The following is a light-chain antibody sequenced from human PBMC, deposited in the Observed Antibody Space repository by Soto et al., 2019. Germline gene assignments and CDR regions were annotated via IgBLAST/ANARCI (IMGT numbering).Light chain of an antibody. CDR1: QGIRNF. CDR2: AAS. V-gene: IGKV1-27*01. Sequence: DIQMTQSPTSLSASVGDRVTITCRASQGIRNFVAWYQQKPGKAPKLLIYAASTLQSGVPSRFSGSGAGTDVTLTINSLQPEDVATYYCQEYSSVPVFGPGTKVEIK. J-gene: IGKJ3*01. CDR3: QEYSSVPV.